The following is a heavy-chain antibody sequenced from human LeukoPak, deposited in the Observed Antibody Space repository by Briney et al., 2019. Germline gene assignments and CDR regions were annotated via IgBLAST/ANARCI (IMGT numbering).Heavy chain of an antibody. CDR2: IIPIFGTA. J-gene: IGHJ5*02. CDR1: GGTFSSYA. D-gene: IGHD3-10*01. Sequence: SVKVSCKASGGTFSSYAISWVRQAPGQGLEWMGGIIPIFGTANYAQKFQGRVTITADKSTSTAYMELSSLRSEDTAVYYCARNRVTMVRGATYNWFDPWGQGTLVTVSS. CDR3: ARNRVTMVRGATYNWFDP. V-gene: IGHV1-69*06.